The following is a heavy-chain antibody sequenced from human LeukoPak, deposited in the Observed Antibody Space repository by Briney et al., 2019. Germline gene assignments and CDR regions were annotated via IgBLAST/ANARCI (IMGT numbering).Heavy chain of an antibody. Sequence: PVKVSCKASGGTFSSYAISWVRQAPGQGLEWMGGIIPIFGTANYAQKFQGRVTITTDESPSTAYMELSSLRSEDTAVYYCARGIVGATPLDYWGQGTLVTVSS. V-gene: IGHV1-69*05. CDR2: IIPIFGTA. CDR3: ARGIVGATPLDY. CDR1: GGTFSSYA. D-gene: IGHD1-26*01. J-gene: IGHJ4*02.